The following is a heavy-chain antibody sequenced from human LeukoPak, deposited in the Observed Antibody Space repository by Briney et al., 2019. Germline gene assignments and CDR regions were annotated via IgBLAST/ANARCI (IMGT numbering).Heavy chain of an antibody. V-gene: IGHV1-69*04. CDR2: IIPILGIA. CDR3: ATDPEDGGNH. J-gene: IGHJ4*02. Sequence: SVKVSCKASGGTFSSYAISWVRQAPGQGLEWMGRIIPILGIANYAQKFQGRVTIAADKSTSTAYMELSSLRSEDTAVYYCATDPEDGGNHWGQGTLVTVSS. D-gene: IGHD4-23*01. CDR1: GGTFSSYA.